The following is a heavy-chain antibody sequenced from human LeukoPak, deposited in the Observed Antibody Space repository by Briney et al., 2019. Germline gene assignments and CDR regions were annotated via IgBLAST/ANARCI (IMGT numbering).Heavy chain of an antibody. CDR1: GFTFSDYY. D-gene: IGHD5-18*01. V-gene: IGHV3-11*04. Sequence: GGSLRLSCVVSGFTFSDYYMSWIRQAPGKGLEWLSYISGSGTTIDYADSVKGRLTISRDNSKNTLSLQMSSLRPDDTAVYYCAKAPMEKQLCLFCHYFDFWGQGTLVTVSS. J-gene: IGHJ4*02. CDR3: AKAPMEKQLCLFCHYFDF. CDR2: ISGSGTTI.